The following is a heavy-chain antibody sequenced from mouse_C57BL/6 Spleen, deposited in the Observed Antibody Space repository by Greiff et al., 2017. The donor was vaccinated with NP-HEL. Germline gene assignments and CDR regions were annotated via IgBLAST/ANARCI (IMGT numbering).Heavy chain of an antibody. V-gene: IGHV1-54*01. CDR2: INPGSGGT. D-gene: IGHD2-3*01. J-gene: IGHJ2*01. CDR3: ARLQEGLDLSFDY. CDR1: GYAFTNYL. Sequence: QVQLQQSGAELVRPGPSVKVSCKASGYAFTNYLIEWVKQRPGQGLEWIGVINPGSGGTNYNEKFKGKATLTADKSSSTAYMQLSSLTSEDSAVYFCARLQEGLDLSFDYWGQGTTLTVSS.